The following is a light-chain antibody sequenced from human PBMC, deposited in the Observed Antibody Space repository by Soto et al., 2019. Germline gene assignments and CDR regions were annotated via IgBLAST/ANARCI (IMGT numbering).Light chain of an antibody. V-gene: IGKV3-11*01. CDR2: DAS. CDR1: QSFSSY. Sequence: EIVLTQSPATLSLSPGERATLSCRASQSFSSYLAWYQQKPGQAPRLLIYDASKRATGIPASFSGRGSGTDFTLTISSLEPEDFEVYYCQQRSNWPPVITFGQGTRLEIK. CDR3: QQRSNWPPVIT. J-gene: IGKJ5*01.